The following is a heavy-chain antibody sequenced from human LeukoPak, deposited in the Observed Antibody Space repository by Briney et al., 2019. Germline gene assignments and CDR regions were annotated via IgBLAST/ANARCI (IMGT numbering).Heavy chain of an antibody. CDR1: GGSISSSGYY. V-gene: IGHV4-39*01. J-gene: IGHJ3*02. CDR2: NYYSGSA. D-gene: IGHD3-10*01. CDR3: ARKNLLSDAFDI. Sequence: SETLSLTCTVSGGSISSSGYYWGWIRQPPGTGLEWIGSNYYSGSAYYNPSLKSRVTISVDTSKNQFSLKLSSVTAADTAVYYCARKNLLSDAFDIWGQGTMVTVSS.